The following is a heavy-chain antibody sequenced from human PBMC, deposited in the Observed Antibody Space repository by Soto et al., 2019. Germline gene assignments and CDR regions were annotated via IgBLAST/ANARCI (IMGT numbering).Heavy chain of an antibody. CDR2: INGDGSTT. J-gene: IGHJ4*02. V-gene: IGHV3-74*02. CDR1: GFSFSSTW. Sequence: EVQLVESGGGLVQPGGSLRLSCAASGFSFSSTWMHWVRQAPGKGLVWVARINGDGSTTQYADSVQGRFTISRDNTENTLYLRMNSLRADDTAVYYCASIPMVRGPSDYWGQGALVTVSS. D-gene: IGHD3-10*01. CDR3: ASIPMVRGPSDY.